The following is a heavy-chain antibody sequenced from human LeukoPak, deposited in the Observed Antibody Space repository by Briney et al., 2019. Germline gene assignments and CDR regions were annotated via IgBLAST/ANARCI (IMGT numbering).Heavy chain of an antibody. CDR1: GYSISSGYY. CDR2: IYHSGST. CDR3: ARSTTGGMDV. J-gene: IGHJ6*02. Sequence: SETLSLTCIVSGYSISSGYYWGWIRQPPGKGLEWIGSIYHSGSTYYNPSLKSRVTISVDTSKNQFSLKLSSVTAADTAVYYCARSTTGGMDVWGQGTTVTVSS. D-gene: IGHD2/OR15-2a*01. V-gene: IGHV4-38-2*02.